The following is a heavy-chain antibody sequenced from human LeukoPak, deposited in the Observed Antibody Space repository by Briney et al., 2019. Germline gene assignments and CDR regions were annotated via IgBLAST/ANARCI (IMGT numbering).Heavy chain of an antibody. D-gene: IGHD4-17*01. Sequence: GGSLRLSCAASGFTFSSYAMSWVRQAPGKGLEWVSAISGSGGSTYYADSVKGRFTISRDNSKNTLYLQMNSLRAEDTAVSYCATLKRVGVRRHGFDYWGQGTLVTVSS. CDR1: GFTFSSYA. V-gene: IGHV3-23*01. CDR2: ISGSGGST. J-gene: IGHJ4*02. CDR3: ATLKRVGVRRHGFDY.